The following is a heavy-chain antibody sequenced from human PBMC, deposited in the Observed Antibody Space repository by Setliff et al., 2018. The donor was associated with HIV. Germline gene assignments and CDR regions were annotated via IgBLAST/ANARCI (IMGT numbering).Heavy chain of an antibody. J-gene: IGHJ4*02. CDR1: GGSFSGYY. D-gene: IGHD6-13*01. CDR3: ARTYSSSWYSSHLWVDY. Sequence: PSETLSLTCAVYGGSFSGYYWSWIRQPPGKGLEWIGEINHSGSTNYNPSLKSRVTISVDTSKNQFSLKLSSVTAADTAVYYCARTYSSSWYSSHLWVDYWGQGTLVTAPQ. V-gene: IGHV4-34*01. CDR2: INHSGST.